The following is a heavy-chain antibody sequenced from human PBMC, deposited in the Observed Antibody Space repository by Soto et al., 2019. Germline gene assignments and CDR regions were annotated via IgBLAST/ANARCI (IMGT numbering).Heavy chain of an antibody. CDR3: VRERGLSSFYGMDV. Sequence: GGFLRLSCEASGFTLTSYSMNWVRQASGKGLEWVSSISSSSSHIYYADSVKGRFTISRDNARNSLYLQMNSLRAEDTAVYYCVRERGLSSFYGMDVWGQGTTVTVSS. J-gene: IGHJ6*02. CDR1: GFTLTSYS. CDR2: ISSSSSHI. V-gene: IGHV3-21*01. D-gene: IGHD3-10*01.